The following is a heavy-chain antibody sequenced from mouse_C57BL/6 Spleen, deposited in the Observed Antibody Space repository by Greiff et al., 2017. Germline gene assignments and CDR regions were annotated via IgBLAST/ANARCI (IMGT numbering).Heavy chain of an antibody. D-gene: IGHD3-3*01. CDR1: GYTFTSYT. J-gene: IGHJ4*01. CDR2: INPSSGYT. CDR3: ARSGTGTSYAMDY. V-gene: IGHV1-4*01. Sequence: QVQLKQSGAELARPGASVKMSCKASGYTFTSYTMHWVKQRPGQGLEWIGYINPSSGYTKYNQKFKDKATLTADKSSSTAYMQLSSLTSEDSAVYYCARSGTGTSYAMDYWGQGTSVTVSS.